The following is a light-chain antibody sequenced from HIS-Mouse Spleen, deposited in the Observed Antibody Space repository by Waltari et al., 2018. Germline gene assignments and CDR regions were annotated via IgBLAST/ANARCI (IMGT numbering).Light chain of an antibody. CDR3: YSTDSSGNHRV. J-gene: IGLJ2*01. CDR1: ALPKKY. CDR2: EDS. V-gene: IGLV3-10*01. Sequence: SYELTQPPSVSVSPGQTARITCSGDALPKKYAYWYQHKSGQAPVLVIYEDSKRPPGIPERFSGSSSGTIATLTISGAQVEDEADYYCYSTDSSGNHRVFGGGTKLTVL.